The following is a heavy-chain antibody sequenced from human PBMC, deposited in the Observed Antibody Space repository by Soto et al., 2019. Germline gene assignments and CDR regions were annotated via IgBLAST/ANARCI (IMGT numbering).Heavy chain of an antibody. V-gene: IGHV1-69*01. J-gene: IGHJ3*02. CDR1: GGTFSSYA. CDR2: IIPIFGTA. CDR3: ARGPITMIVVVIKFDAFDI. D-gene: IGHD3-22*01. Sequence: VKVSCKASGGTFSSYAISWVRQAPGQGLEWMGGIIPIFGTANYAQKFQGRVTITADESTSTAYMELSSLRSEDTAVYYCARGPITMIVVVIKFDAFDIWGQGTMVTVSS.